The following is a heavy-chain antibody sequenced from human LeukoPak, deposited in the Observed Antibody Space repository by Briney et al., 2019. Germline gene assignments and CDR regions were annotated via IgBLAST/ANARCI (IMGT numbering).Heavy chain of an antibody. CDR2: ITWKSHRT. D-gene: IGHD3-3*01. CDR1: GFTFDDNT. Sequence: GGSLRLSCAASGFTFDDNTMHWVRQTPGRGLEWVSFITWKSHRTHYADSVRGRFTVSRDNSKDSMHLEMNSLKTEDTGLYHCASEVGYRSLGYLGQGTLVTVSS. CDR3: ASEVGYRSLGY. V-gene: IGHV3-43*01. J-gene: IGHJ4*02.